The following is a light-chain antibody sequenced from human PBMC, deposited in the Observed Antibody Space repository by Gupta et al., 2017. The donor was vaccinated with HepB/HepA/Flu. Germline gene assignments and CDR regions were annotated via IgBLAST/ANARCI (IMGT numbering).Light chain of an antibody. V-gene: IGKV1-12*01. CDR2: TAS. Sequence: DIQMTQSPSSVSASVGDRVSLTFRASQDIGTWLAWYQQKPGKALKLLIYTASTLQSGVPSRFSGSGSGTDFTLTISSLQPEDFATYYCQQTSNFPLTFGGGTRVQI. CDR1: QDIGTW. J-gene: IGKJ4*01. CDR3: QQTSNFPLT.